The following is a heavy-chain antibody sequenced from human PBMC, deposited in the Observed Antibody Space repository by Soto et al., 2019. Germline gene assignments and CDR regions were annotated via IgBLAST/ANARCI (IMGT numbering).Heavy chain of an antibody. CDR2: INDSGNI. J-gene: IGHJ6*03. D-gene: IGHD3-10*01. V-gene: IGHV4-34*01. Sequence: QVQLQQWGAGLLKPSETLSLTCAVYGGSFSGYQWTWIRQTPGKGLEWIGEINDSGNINYNPSLKSRVTIFIDTTKKQISLKLSSVTAADTAVYYCARGLILWFGELSRRGGYYYYMDVGGKGTTVIVSS. CDR3: ARGLILWFGELSRRGGYYYYMDV. CDR1: GGSFSGYQ.